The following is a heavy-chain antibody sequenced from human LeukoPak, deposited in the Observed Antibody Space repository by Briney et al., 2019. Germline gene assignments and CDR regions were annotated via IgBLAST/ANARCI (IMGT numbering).Heavy chain of an antibody. D-gene: IGHD3-9*01. CDR1: GGSFSGYY. CDR3: ARRPEYYDILTGYYAIDY. J-gene: IGHJ4*02. V-gene: IGHV4-34*01. Sequence: SETLSLTCAVYGGSFSGYYWSWIRQPPGKGLEWIGEINHSGSTNYNPSLKSRVTISVDTSKNQFSLKLSSVTAADTAVYYCARRPEYYDILTGYYAIDYWGQGTLVTVSS. CDR2: INHSGST.